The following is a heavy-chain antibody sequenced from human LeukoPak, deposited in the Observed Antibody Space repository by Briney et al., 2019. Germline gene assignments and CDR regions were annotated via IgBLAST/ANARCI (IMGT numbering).Heavy chain of an antibody. D-gene: IGHD2-2*01. CDR2: IYYSGST. V-gene: IGHV4-59*12. Sequence: SETLSLTCTVSGGSISSYYWSWIRQPPGKGLEWIGYIYYSGSTNYNPSLKSRVTISVDTSKNQFSLKLSSVTAADTAVYYCARDRWVCSSTSCSLYGMDVWGQGTTVTVSS. CDR3: ARDRWVCSSTSCSLYGMDV. CDR1: GGSISSYY. J-gene: IGHJ6*02.